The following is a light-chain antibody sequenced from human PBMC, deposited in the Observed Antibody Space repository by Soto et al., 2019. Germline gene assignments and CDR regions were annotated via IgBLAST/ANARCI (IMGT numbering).Light chain of an antibody. J-gene: IGKJ1*01. V-gene: IGKV3-15*01. CDR1: QSVCSN. CDR2: GAS. Sequence: EIVMTQSPATLSVSPGERATLSCRARQSVCSNLAWYQQKPGQGPRLLIYGASTRATGIPGRFSGSGSGTEFTLTISSLQSEDFAVYYCQQYNNWPRTFGQGTKVEIK. CDR3: QQYNNWPRT.